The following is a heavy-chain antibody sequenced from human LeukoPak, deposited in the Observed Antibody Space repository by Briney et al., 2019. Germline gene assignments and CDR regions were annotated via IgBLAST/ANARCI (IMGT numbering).Heavy chain of an antibody. J-gene: IGHJ3*02. CDR3: AREIAVAGKDAFDI. V-gene: IGHV1-69*06. CDR1: GGTFSSYA. Sequence: ASVKVSCKASGGTFSSYAISWVRQAPGQGLEWMGGIIPIFGTANYAQKFQGRVTITADKSTSTAYMELSSLRSEDTAVYYCAREIAVAGKDAFDIWGQGTMVTVSS. CDR2: IIPIFGTA. D-gene: IGHD6-19*01.